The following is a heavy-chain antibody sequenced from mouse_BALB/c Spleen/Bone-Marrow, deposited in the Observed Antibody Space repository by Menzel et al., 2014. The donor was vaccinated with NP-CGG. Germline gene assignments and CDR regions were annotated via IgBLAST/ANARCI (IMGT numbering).Heavy chain of an antibody. CDR1: GFSLTSYG. J-gene: IGHJ3*01. CDR2: IWSGGST. CDR3: ARNSGGFAY. Sequence: QVQLKDSGPGLVQPSQSLSITCTVSGFSLTSYGVHWVRPSPGKGLEWLGVIWSGGSTDYNAAFISRLSISKDNSKSQVFFKMNSLQANDTAIYYCARNSGGFAYWGQGTLVTVSA. V-gene: IGHV2-2*02.